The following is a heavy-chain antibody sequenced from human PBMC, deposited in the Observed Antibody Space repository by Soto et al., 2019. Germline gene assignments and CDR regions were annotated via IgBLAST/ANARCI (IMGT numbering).Heavy chain of an antibody. CDR2: ISYDGSNK. V-gene: IGHV3-30*18. Sequence: GGSLRLSCAASRFTFSSYDMHWVRQAPGKGLEWVAAISYDGSNKYYADSVKGRFTISRDNSKNTLYLQMNSLRAEDTAVYYCAKNYYYMDVWGKGTTVTVSS. CDR1: RFTFSSYD. CDR3: AKNYYYMDV. J-gene: IGHJ6*03.